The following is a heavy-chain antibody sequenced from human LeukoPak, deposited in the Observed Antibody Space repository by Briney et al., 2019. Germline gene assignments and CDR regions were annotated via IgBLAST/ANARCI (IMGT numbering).Heavy chain of an antibody. V-gene: IGHV3-33*01. J-gene: IGHJ4*02. D-gene: IGHD6-19*01. CDR3: ARTHRKGVAVRDY. CDR2: IWYDGTNT. CDR1: GXIFSNFG. Sequence: SGRSLRLSCAASGXIFSNFGMHWVRQAPGKGLEWVAVIWYDGTNTYYGDSVKGRFTISRDNSKNSVYLQLNSLSPEDTAVYYCARTHRKGVAVRDYWGQGTLVTVSS.